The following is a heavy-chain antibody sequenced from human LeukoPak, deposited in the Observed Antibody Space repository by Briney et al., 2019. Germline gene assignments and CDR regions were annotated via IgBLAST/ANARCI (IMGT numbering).Heavy chain of an antibody. V-gene: IGHV3-21*06. J-gene: IGHJ6*03. Sequence: GGSLRLSCAASGFTLSSYSMNWVRQAPGKGLEWVSSFSSSGSYIYYADSVKGRFTISRDNAKNSLYLQMNSLRAEDTAVYYCARDFAGSYYRLAPGSSQYYYYCYMDVWGKGTSVTVSS. D-gene: IGHD3-10*01. CDR2: FSSSGSYI. CDR1: GFTLSSYS. CDR3: ARDFAGSYYRLAPGSSQYYYYCYMDV.